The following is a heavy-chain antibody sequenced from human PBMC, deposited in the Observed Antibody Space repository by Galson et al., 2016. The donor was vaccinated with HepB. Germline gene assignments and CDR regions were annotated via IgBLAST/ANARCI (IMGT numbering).Heavy chain of an antibody. Sequence: SLRLSCAASGFTFSSHWMSWVRQAPGKGLEWVAIIKPDGSDKYYVDSVKGRFTISRDNGKSSLFLQMNSLRAEDTAVYYCARDQPLTGSDCWGQGTLVTVSS. J-gene: IGHJ4*02. D-gene: IGHD1-20*01. CDR1: GFTFSSHW. CDR3: ARDQPLTGSDC. CDR2: IKPDGSDK. V-gene: IGHV3-7*01.